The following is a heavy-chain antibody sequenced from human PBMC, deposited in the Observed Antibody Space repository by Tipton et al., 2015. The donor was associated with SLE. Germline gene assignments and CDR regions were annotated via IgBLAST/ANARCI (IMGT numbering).Heavy chain of an antibody. D-gene: IGHD3-9*01. CDR1: GGSISSNY. CDR3: ARRNYDVLTGYYDAFDI. V-gene: IGHV4-59*12. J-gene: IGHJ3*02. Sequence: TLSLTCTVFGGSISSNYWSWIRQPPGKGLEWIGYIHDNGNTNYNPSLNSRVTISVDTSKNQFSLSLSSVTAADTAVYYCARRNYDVLTGYYDAFDIWGQGTRDTVSS. CDR2: IHDNGNT.